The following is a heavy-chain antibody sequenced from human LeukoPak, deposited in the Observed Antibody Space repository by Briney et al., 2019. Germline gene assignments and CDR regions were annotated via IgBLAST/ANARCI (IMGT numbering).Heavy chain of an antibody. CDR3: AKAVGAYSSGWYDY. J-gene: IGHJ4*02. CDR2: ISWNSGSI. CDR1: GFTFDEYA. V-gene: IGHV3-9*01. D-gene: IGHD6-19*01. Sequence: GRSLRLFCAASGFTFDEYAMHWVRQAPGKGLEWVSGISWNSGSIGYADSVKGRFTISRDNAKNSVYLQMNSLRAEDTALYYCAKAVGAYSSGWYDYWGQGTLVTVSS.